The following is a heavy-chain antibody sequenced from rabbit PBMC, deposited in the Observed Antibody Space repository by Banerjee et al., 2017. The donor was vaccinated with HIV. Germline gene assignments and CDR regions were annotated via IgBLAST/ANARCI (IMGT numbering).Heavy chain of an antibody. CDR1: GFTLSSYYY. D-gene: IGHD1-1*01. CDR2: IYTNSGRT. J-gene: IGHJ4*01. CDR3: ASTSSDGAIWNL. Sequence: QEQLEESGGDLVKPEGSLTLTCTASGFTLSSYYYMCWVRQAPGKGLEWIGCIYTNSGRTYYASWAKGRFTISKTSSTTVTLQMTSLTAADTATYFCASTSSDGAIWNLWGQGTLVTVS. V-gene: IGHV1S45*01.